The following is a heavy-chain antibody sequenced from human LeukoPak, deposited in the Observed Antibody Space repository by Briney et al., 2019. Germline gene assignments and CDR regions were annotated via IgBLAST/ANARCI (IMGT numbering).Heavy chain of an antibody. CDR3: ARGARKLRPFDY. J-gene: IGHJ4*02. D-gene: IGHD6-6*01. Sequence: GSLRLSCAASGFPFSSYWMSWVRQAPGKGLEWIGEINHSGSTNYNPSLKSRVTISVDTSKNQFSLKLSSVTAADTAVYYCARGARKLRPFDYWGQGTLVTVSS. CDR2: INHSGST. V-gene: IGHV4-34*01. CDR1: GFPFSSYW.